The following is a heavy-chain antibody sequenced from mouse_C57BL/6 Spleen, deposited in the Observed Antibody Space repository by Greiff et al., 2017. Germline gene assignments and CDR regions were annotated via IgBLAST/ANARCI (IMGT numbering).Heavy chain of an antibody. CDR2: ISSGSSTI. J-gene: IGHJ1*03. V-gene: IGHV5-17*01. D-gene: IGHD5-1*01. CDR3: AKSTSYWYFDV. Sequence: EVKLMESGGGLVKPGGSLKLSCAASGFTFSDYGMHWVRQAPEKGLEWVAYISSGSSTIYYADTVKGRFTISRDNAKNTLFLQMTSLRSEDTAMYYCAKSTSYWYFDVWSTGTTVTVCS. CDR1: GFTFSDYG.